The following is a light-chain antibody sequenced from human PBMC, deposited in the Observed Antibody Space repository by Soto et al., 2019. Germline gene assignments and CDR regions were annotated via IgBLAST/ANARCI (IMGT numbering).Light chain of an antibody. CDR2: AAS. CDR3: QQGNDCPVT. V-gene: IGKV1D-12*01. Sequence: DIPMTQSPSSVSASVGDRVTITCRASQDSSRWLAWYQQKPGKAPLLLISAASTLHSGVSSRFSGSGSGTDFTLTISSLQPEDFATYYCQQGNDCPVTFGQGTRLEI. CDR1: QDSSRW. J-gene: IGKJ5*01.